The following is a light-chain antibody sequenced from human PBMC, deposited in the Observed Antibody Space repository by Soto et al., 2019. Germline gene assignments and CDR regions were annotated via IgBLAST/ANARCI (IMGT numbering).Light chain of an antibody. CDR3: QQYNSYSWT. J-gene: IGKJ1*01. CDR1: QGISSY. CDR2: EES. Sequence: AIRMTQSPSSFSASTGDRVTITCRASQGISSYLAWYQQKPGNPPRLLIYEESTLHSGVPSRFSGSGSGTEFTLTISSLQPDDFAIYYCQQYNSYSWTFGQGTKVDI. V-gene: IGKV1-8*01.